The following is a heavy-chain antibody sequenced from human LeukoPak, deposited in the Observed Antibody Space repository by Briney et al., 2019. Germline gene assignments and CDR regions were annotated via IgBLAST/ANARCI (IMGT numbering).Heavy chain of an antibody. D-gene: IGHD2-15*01. V-gene: IGHV1-69*13. Sequence: SVKVSCKASGGTFSSYAISWVRQAPGQGLEWMGGIIPILGTANYAQKFQGRVTITADESTSTAYMELSSLRSEDTAVYYCAREDCSGGSCLYDYWGQGTLVTVSS. CDR1: GGTFSSYA. J-gene: IGHJ4*02. CDR2: IIPILGTA. CDR3: AREDCSGGSCLYDY.